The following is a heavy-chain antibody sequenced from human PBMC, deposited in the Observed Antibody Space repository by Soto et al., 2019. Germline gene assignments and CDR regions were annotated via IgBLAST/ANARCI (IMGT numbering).Heavy chain of an antibody. Sequence: PGESLKISCKGSGYSFTSYWIGWVRQMPGKGLEWMGVIYPGDSDIRYSPSFQGQVTISADKSISTAYLQWSSLKASDTAVYYCARHYCRGGSCYRAPFDYWGRGTLVTVSS. V-gene: IGHV5-51*01. CDR1: GYSFTSYW. D-gene: IGHD2-15*01. J-gene: IGHJ4*02. CDR3: ARHYCRGGSCYRAPFDY. CDR2: IYPGDSDI.